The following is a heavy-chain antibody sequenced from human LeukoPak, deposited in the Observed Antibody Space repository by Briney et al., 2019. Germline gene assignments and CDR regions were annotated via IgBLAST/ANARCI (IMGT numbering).Heavy chain of an antibody. Sequence: GGSLRLSYAASGFTFSSYAMSWVRQAPGKWLECVSAISGSGGSTYYADSVKGRFTISRDNYKNTLYLQMNSLRAEDTAVYYCAKDYYYGSGRFDYWGQGTLVTVSS. CDR2: ISGSGGST. CDR1: GFTFSSYA. V-gene: IGHV3-23*01. J-gene: IGHJ4*02. D-gene: IGHD3-10*01. CDR3: AKDYYYGSGRFDY.